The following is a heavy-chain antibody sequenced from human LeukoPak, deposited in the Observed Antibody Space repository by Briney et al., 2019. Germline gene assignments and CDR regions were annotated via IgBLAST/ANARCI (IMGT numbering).Heavy chain of an antibody. CDR2: MNPNSGNT. J-gene: IGHJ6*02. CDR1: GYTFTSYD. CDR3: AKRLRTTIFGVVLYYGMDV. V-gene: IGHV1-8*01. D-gene: IGHD3-3*01. Sequence: ASVKVSCKASGYTFTSYDINWVRQATGQGLEWMGWMNPNSGNTGYAQKFQGRVTMTRNTSISTAYMELSSLRSEDTAVYYCAKRLRTTIFGVVLYYGMDVWGQGTTVTVSS.